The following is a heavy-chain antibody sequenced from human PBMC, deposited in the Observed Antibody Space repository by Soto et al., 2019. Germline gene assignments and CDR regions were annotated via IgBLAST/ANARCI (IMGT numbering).Heavy chain of an antibody. J-gene: IGHJ4*02. CDR3: AKDRNRRVVVITTAYFDY. V-gene: IGHV3-30*18. CDR2: ISYDGSNK. D-gene: IGHD3-22*01. CDR1: GFTFSSYG. Sequence: GGSLRLSCAASGFTFSSYGMHWVRQAPGKGLEWVAVISYDGSNKYYADSVKGRFTISRDNSKNTLYLQMNSLRAEDTAVYYCAKDRNRRVVVITTAYFDYWGQGTLVTVSS.